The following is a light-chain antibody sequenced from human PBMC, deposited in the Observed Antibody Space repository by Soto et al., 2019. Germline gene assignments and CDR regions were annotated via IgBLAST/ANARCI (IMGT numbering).Light chain of an antibody. CDR2: DAS. CDR3: QQYGSSLYT. V-gene: IGKV3-20*01. Sequence: EIVLTQSPDTLSLSPGERATLSCRASLSVTSNYLAWYQQIPGQAPRLLIYDASRRATGIPDRFSGSGSGKDFTITIRRLETEDFAVYYCQQYGSSLYTFGQGTKLEIK. CDR1: LSVTSNY. J-gene: IGKJ2*01.